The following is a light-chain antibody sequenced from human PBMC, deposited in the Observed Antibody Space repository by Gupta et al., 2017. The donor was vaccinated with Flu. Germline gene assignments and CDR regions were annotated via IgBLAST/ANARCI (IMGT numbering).Light chain of an antibody. CDR3: TKYGNSPYT. V-gene: IGKV3-20*01. Sequence: ATLSCRASQSVSRSSLAWYQQKPGQAPRLVIYDASNRAAGIPDRFSGSGSGTDFTLTISRLEPEACAVYYCTKYGNSPYTFGQGNNLETK. J-gene: IGKJ2*01. CDR2: DAS. CDR1: QSVSRSS.